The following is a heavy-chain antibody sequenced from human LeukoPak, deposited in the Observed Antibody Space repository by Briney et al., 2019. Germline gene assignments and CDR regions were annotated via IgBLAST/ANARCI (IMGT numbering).Heavy chain of an antibody. Sequence: GGSLRLSCAASGFTFSSYAMSWVRQAPGKGLEWVSAISGSGGSTYYADSVRGRFTISRDNSKNTLYLQMNSLRAEDTAVYYCAKDFVVAPATGDAFDIWGQGTMVTVSS. CDR3: AKDFVVAPATGDAFDI. V-gene: IGHV3-23*01. D-gene: IGHD2-21*01. CDR1: GFTFSSYA. J-gene: IGHJ3*02. CDR2: ISGSGGST.